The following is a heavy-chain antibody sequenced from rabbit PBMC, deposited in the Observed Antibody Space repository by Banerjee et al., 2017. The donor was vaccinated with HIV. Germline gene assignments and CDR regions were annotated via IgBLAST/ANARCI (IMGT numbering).Heavy chain of an antibody. Sequence: QEQLEESGGDLVKPEGSLTLTCTASGFTLSSYWLCWVRQAPGKGLEWIGCIYTGSGSSYYARWAKGRFTISKTSSTTVTLQMTSLTAADTATYFCARDLAGVIGWNFNLWGPGTLVTVS. V-gene: IGHV1S45*01. CDR1: GFTLSSYW. CDR3: ARDLAGVIGWNFNL. J-gene: IGHJ4*01. D-gene: IGHD4-1*01. CDR2: IYTGSGSS.